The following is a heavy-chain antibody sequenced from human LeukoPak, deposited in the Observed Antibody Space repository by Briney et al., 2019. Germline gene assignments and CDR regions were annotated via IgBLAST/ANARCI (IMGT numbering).Heavy chain of an antibody. D-gene: IGHD3-22*01. J-gene: IGHJ4*02. V-gene: IGHV3-15*01. Sequence: GGSLRLSCAASGFTFSNAWMSWVRQAPGKGLEWVGRIKSKTDGGTTDYTAPVKGKFTISRDDSKNTLYLQMNSLKTEDTAVYYWTTTYYYESSGYILSDYWGQGTLVTVSS. CDR2: IKSKTDGGTT. CDR3: TTTYYYESSGYILSDY. CDR1: GFTFSNAW.